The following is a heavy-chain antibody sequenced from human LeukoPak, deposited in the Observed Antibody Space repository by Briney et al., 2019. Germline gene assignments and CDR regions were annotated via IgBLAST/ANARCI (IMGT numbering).Heavy chain of an antibody. J-gene: IGHJ4*02. V-gene: IGHV3-66*04. CDR1: GFSVSINF. CDR2: ISSGGTT. Sequence: GGSLRLSCAASGFSVSINFMNWVRQAPGKGLEWVSVISSGGTTYYADSVKGRFTISRDNSKNTLSLQMNSLRAEDTAVYYCARRIVGTTSIDYFDYWGQGTLVTVSS. CDR3: ARRIVGTTSIDYFDY. D-gene: IGHD1-26*01.